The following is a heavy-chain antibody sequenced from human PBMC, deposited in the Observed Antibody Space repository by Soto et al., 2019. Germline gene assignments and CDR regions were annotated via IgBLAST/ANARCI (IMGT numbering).Heavy chain of an antibody. Sequence: SETLSLTCTVSGGPISSSGFHWGWIRQPPGKGLEWIANFYYSGSPYYNPSLKRRVTIFADASKNQFSLKVGSVTAADTAVYYCARQRSGYNYGPYSWGQGALVTVSS. J-gene: IGHJ4*02. CDR1: GGPISSSGFH. V-gene: IGHV4-39*01. D-gene: IGHD5-18*01. CDR2: FYYSGSP. CDR3: ARQRSGYNYGPYS.